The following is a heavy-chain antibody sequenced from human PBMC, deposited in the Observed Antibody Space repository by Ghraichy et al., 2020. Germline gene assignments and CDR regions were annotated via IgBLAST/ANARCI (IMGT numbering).Heavy chain of an antibody. CDR1: GFTFRSCD. D-gene: IGHD2-2*01. V-gene: IGHV3-13*01. CDR3: ARVSCTSSSCYFDY. CDR2: IGTAGVT. Sequence: SCAASGFTFRSCDMHWVRQVTGKGLEWVSAIGTAGVTYYAGSVKGRFTISRENAKSSLYLQMNSLRAGDTAVYYCARVSCTSSSCYFDYWGQGTLVTVSS. J-gene: IGHJ4*02.